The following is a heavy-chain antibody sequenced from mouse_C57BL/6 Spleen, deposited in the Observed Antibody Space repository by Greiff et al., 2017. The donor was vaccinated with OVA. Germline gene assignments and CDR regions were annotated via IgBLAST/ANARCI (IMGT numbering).Heavy chain of an antibody. Sequence: QVQLKESGPELVKPGASVKIPCKASGYAFSSSWMNWVKQRPGKGLEWIGRIYPGDGDTNYNGKFKGKATLTADKSSSTAYMQLSSLTSEDSAVYFCARGYYYGSSPDYWGQGTTLTVSS. CDR2: IYPGDGDT. D-gene: IGHD1-1*01. J-gene: IGHJ2*01. V-gene: IGHV1-82*01. CDR1: GYAFSSSW. CDR3: ARGYYYGSSPDY.